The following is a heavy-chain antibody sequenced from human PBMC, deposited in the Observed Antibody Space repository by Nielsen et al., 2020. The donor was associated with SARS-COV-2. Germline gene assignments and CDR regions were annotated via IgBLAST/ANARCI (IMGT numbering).Heavy chain of an antibody. J-gene: IGHJ4*02. V-gene: IGHV3-15*01. CDR1: GFTFTNAW. Sequence: GESLKISCVASGFTFTNAWMSWVRQAPGKGLELVGRIKSKSDGGTTDYPAPVKGRFTISRDDSKDTLYLQMNSLKTEDTGVYYCASYYYGGSDYYPYWGQGTLVTVSS. CDR3: ASYYYGGSDYYPY. CDR2: IKSKSDGGTT. D-gene: IGHD3-22*01.